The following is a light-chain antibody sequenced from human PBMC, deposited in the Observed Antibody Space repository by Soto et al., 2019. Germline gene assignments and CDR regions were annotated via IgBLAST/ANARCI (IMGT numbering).Light chain of an antibody. V-gene: IGKV1-5*01. CDR2: DAS. CDR1: QSISSW. Sequence: DIQMTQSPSNLSASVGARVTITCRASQSISSWLAWYQHKPGKAPKLLIYDASSLESGVPSRFSGSGSGTELPLTISTLQPDDVATYYCQHYNSYSEAFGQGTKL. J-gene: IGKJ1*01. CDR3: QHYNSYSEA.